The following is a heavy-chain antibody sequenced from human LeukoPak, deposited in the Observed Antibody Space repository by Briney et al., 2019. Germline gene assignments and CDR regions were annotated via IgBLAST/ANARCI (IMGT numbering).Heavy chain of an antibody. Sequence: SETLSLTCTVSGGSISSYYWSRIRQPPGKGLEWIGYIYYSGSTNYNPSLKSRVTISVDTSKNQFSLKLSSVTAADTAVYYCARADIVKGCAFDIWGQGTMVTVSS. V-gene: IGHV4-59*01. CDR3: ARADIVKGCAFDI. CDR1: GGSISSYY. D-gene: IGHD2-15*01. J-gene: IGHJ3*02. CDR2: IYYSGST.